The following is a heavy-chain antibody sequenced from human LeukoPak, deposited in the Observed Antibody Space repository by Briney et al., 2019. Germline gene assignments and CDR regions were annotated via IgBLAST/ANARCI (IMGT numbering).Heavy chain of an antibody. CDR1: GFTFSSIA. D-gene: IGHD1-14*01. Sequence: PGLSVRLSCPASGFTFSSIAMSWVRQAPDKGLDWVSTISGSGGGTYYADSVKGRFTISRDASKNKLYLQMNSLRADDTAVYYCAKDLGRYRNNFFDYWGQGNLVTVSS. V-gene: IGHV3-23*01. J-gene: IGHJ4*02. CDR3: AKDLGRYRNNFFDY. CDR2: ISGSGGGT.